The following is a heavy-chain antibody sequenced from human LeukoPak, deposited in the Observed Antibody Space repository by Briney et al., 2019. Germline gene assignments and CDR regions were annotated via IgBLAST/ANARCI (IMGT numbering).Heavy chain of an antibody. CDR3: ARDQVAAAALDAFDI. CDR2: ISSISSYI. CDR1: GFTFSSYS. Sequence: GGSLRLSCAASGFTFSSYSMNWVRQAPGKGLEWVSSISSISSYIYYADSVKGRFTISRDNAKNSLYLQMNSLRAEDTAVYYCARDQVAAAALDAFDIWGQGTMVTVFS. V-gene: IGHV3-21*01. D-gene: IGHD6-13*01. J-gene: IGHJ3*02.